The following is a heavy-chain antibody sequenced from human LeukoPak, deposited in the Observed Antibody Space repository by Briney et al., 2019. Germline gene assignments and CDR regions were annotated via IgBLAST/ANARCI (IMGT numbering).Heavy chain of an antibody. V-gene: IGHV4-38-2*02. J-gene: IGHJ3*01. Sequence: SETLSLTCAVSGYSISSAYYWGWIRQPPGKGLEWIGSIYHSGGSYYNPSLKSRVTISLDTSKKQFSLKLTSVTAADTAVYYCARDVSHFIPDAFDVWGQGTMVTVSS. D-gene: IGHD2-21*01. CDR3: ARDVSHFIPDAFDV. CDR1: GYSISSAYY. CDR2: IYHSGGS.